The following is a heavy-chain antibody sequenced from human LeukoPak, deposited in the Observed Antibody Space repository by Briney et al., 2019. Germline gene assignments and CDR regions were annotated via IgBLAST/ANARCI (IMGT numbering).Heavy chain of an antibody. CDR1: GYTFTSYY. D-gene: IGHD4-17*01. J-gene: IGHJ4*02. V-gene: IGHV1-46*01. CDR2: INPSGGST. CDR3: AKDRDGDYRNSIFDY. Sequence: ASVKVSCKASGYTFTSYYMHWVRQAPGQGLEWMGIINPSGGSTSYAQKFQGRVTMTRDMSTSTVYMELSSLRAEDMALYYCAKDRDGDYRNSIFDYWGQGTLVTVSS.